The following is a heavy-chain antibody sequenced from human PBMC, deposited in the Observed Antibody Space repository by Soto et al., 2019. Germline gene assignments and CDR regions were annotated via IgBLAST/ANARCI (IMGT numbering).Heavy chain of an antibody. Sequence: PSETLSLTCTVSGGSISSYYWSWIRQPPGKGLEWIGYIYYSGSTNYNPSLKSRVTISVDTSKNQFSLKLSSVTAADTAVYYCARGDYGDYLGWFDPWGQGTLVTVSS. CDR1: GGSISSYY. D-gene: IGHD4-17*01. V-gene: IGHV4-59*01. CDR2: IYYSGST. J-gene: IGHJ5*02. CDR3: ARGDYGDYLGWFDP.